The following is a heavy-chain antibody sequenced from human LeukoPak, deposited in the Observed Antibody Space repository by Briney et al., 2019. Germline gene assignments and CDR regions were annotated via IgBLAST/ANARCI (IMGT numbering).Heavy chain of an antibody. D-gene: IGHD6-19*01. CDR2: IYPNSGGT. Sequence: ASVKVSCKASAYTFTRYYMHWVRQAPGQRLEWMGWIYPNSGGTNYAQKFQGRVTMTRDTSISTAYMGLSRLRSDDTAVYYCARSEQFPYYMDVWGKGTTVTVSS. CDR1: AYTFTRYY. CDR3: ARSEQFPYYMDV. V-gene: IGHV1-2*02. J-gene: IGHJ6*03.